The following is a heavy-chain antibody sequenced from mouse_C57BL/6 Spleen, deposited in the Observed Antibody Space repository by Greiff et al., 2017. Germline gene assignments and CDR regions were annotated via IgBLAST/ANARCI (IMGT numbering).Heavy chain of an antibody. V-gene: IGHV3-6*01. CDR2: ISYDGSN. Sequence: ESGPGLVKPSQSLSLTCSVTGYSITSGYYWNWIRQFPGNKLEWMGYISYDGSNNYNPSLKNRISITRDTSKNQFFLKLNSVTTEDTATYYCAREGGSFAYWGQGTLVTVSA. CDR1: GYSITSGYY. D-gene: IGHD1-1*02. J-gene: IGHJ3*01. CDR3: AREGGSFAY.